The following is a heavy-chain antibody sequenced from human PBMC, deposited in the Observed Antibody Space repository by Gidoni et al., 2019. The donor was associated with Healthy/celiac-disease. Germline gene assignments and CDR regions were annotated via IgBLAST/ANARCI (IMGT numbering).Heavy chain of an antibody. CDR1: YG. CDR2: ISDDGSNK. Sequence: YGMHWVRQAPGKGLEWVAVISDDGSNKYYADSVKGRFTISRDNSKNTLYLQMNSLRAEDTAVYYCAKVTIECSSSSADYWGQGTLVTVSS. V-gene: IGHV3-30*18. D-gene: IGHD6-6*01. CDR3: AKVTIECSSSSADY. J-gene: IGHJ4*02.